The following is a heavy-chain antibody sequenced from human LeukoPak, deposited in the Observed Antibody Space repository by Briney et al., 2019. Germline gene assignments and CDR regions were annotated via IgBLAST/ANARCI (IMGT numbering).Heavy chain of an antibody. J-gene: IGHJ4*02. CDR2: TRYSGSA. CDR3: EDGIRDRIAVAARADPYDY. CDR1: GDSITTYY. Sequence: SETLSLTCTVSGDSITTYYWSWIRQPPGKVLKWIGYTRYSGSANYNPSLRSRVTISVDTSKNQFSLKLSSVTAADTFFFQAEDGIRDRIAVAARADPYDYWGQGTLVTVSS. D-gene: IGHD6-19*01. V-gene: IGHV4-59*12.